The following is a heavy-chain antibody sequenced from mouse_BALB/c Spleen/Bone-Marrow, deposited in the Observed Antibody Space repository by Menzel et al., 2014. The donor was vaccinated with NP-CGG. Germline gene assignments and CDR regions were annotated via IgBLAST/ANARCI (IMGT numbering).Heavy chain of an antibody. J-gene: IGHJ2*03. CDR1: GFTFSSYG. Sequence: EVKLVESGGGLVQPGGSLKLSCAASGFTFSSYGMSWVRQTPDKRLELVATINSNGGSTYYPDSVKGRFTISRDNAKNPLYLQMSSLKSEDTAMYYCARVWYFDYWGQGTSLTVSS. CDR2: INSNGGST. CDR3: ARVWYFDY. V-gene: IGHV5-6-3*01.